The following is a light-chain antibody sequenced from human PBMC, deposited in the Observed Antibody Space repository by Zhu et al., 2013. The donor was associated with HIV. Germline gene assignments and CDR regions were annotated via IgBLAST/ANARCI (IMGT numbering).Light chain of an antibody. CDR2: DAS. CDR3: QQSGSSPFT. V-gene: IGKV3-20*01. CDR1: QSVGSR. Sequence: EIVMTQSPATLSVSPGERATLSCRASQSVGSRLAWYQQKPGQAPRLLIYDASSRATGIPDRFSGSGSGTDFTLTISRLEPEDFAVYYCQQSGSSPFTFGPGTKWIXN. J-gene: IGKJ3*01.